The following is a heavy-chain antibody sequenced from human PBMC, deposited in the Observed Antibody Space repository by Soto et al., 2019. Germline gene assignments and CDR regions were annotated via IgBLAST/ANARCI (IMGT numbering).Heavy chain of an antibody. J-gene: IGHJ4*02. CDR1: GYTLTNYA. CDR3: TRDLNGGNPFDY. Sequence: QVQLVQSGAEVKKPGASVRVSCKPSGYTLTNYAIQWVRQAAGQRLEWLGRIDPGSGKATYSQKVQDRIIISRDTSASTFYMDLSSLTSEDTAVYFCTRDLNGGNPFDYWGQGALVTVSS. V-gene: IGHV1-3*01. CDR2: IDPGSGKA. D-gene: IGHD2-8*01.